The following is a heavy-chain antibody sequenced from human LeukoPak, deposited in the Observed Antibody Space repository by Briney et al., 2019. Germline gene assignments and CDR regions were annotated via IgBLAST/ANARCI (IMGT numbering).Heavy chain of an antibody. CDR1: GYTFSDYY. CDR2: INPNSGGT. J-gene: IGHJ4*02. V-gene: IGHV1-2*02. CDR3: ARGNIPAPIPGMDF. D-gene: IGHD6-13*01. Sequence: ASVKVSCKASGYTFSDYYMHGVRQAPGQGLEWMGWINPNSGGTNYAQKFQGRVTMTRDTSISTAYMELNRLRSDDTAVYYCARGNIPAPIPGMDFWGQGTLVTVSS.